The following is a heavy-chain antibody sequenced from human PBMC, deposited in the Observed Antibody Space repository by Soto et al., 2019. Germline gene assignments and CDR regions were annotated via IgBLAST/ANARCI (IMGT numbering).Heavy chain of an antibody. CDR2: INHSGST. Sequence: QVQLQQWGAGLLKPSETLSLTCAVYGGSLSGYYWSWIRQPPGKGLEWIGEINHSGSTNHNPSLKSRDTISVDTPKNQFSLKLSSVTAADTAVYYCARGGKYYYYYYMDVWGKGTTVTVSS. J-gene: IGHJ6*03. CDR1: GGSLSGYY. CDR3: ARGGKYYYYYYMDV. V-gene: IGHV4-34*01.